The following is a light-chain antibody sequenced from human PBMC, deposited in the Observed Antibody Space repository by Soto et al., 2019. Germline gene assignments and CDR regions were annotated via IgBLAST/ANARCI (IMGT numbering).Light chain of an antibody. Sequence: DIQMTQSPPSLSASVGDTITITCRASQSISTYINRYQLKPGRAPRLLIYATSSLHGGVPSRFSGSGSGTDFSLAISSLQPEDFATYACQETYSHPLAFGPGTKVD. CDR3: QETYSHPLA. CDR2: ATS. V-gene: IGKV1-39*01. J-gene: IGKJ3*01. CDR1: QSISTY.